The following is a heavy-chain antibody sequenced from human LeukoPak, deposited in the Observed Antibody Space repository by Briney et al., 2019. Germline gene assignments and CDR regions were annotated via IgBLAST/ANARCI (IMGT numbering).Heavy chain of an antibody. CDR2: ISGSGGST. CDR3: AKVGPGSWVVVITFDY. J-gene: IGHJ4*02. CDR1: GFAFSSYA. V-gene: IGHV3-23*01. D-gene: IGHD3-22*01. Sequence: GGSLRLSCAASGFAFSSYAMSWVRQAPGKGLEWVSAISGSGGSTYYADSVKGRFTISRDNSKNTLYLQMNSLRAEDTAVYYCAKVGPGSWVVVITFDYWGQGTLVTVSS.